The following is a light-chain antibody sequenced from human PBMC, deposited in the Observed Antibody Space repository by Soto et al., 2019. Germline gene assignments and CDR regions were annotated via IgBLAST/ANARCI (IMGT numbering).Light chain of an antibody. V-gene: IGKV3-20*01. CDR3: QQNGDTPPFT. CDR1: QSISSSF. J-gene: IGKJ3*01. Sequence: EIVLTQSPGTLSLSPEERATLSCRASQSISSSFLAWYQQKPGQAPRLLIYGASSRATGIPDRFSCSGSGTDFTLTISRLEPEDFSVYYCQQNGDTPPFTFGPGTKVDIK. CDR2: GAS.